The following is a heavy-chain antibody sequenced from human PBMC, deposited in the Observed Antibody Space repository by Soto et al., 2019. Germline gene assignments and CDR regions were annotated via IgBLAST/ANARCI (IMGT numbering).Heavy chain of an antibody. V-gene: IGHV3-33*01. Sequence: GGSLRLSCAASGFTFSSYGMHWVRQAPGKGLEWVAVIWYDGSNKYYADSVKGRFTISRDNSKNTLYLQMNSLRAEDTAVYCCARALAGYWCFDLWGRGTLVTVSS. D-gene: IGHD2-2*03. CDR3: ARALAGYWCFDL. J-gene: IGHJ2*01. CDR2: IWYDGSNK. CDR1: GFTFSSYG.